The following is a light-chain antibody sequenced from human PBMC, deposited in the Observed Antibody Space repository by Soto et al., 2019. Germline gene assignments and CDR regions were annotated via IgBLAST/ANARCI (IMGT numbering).Light chain of an antibody. J-gene: IGLJ2*01. CDR3: QVWDSGSAPVV. CDR2: SDT. V-gene: IGLV3-21*04. Sequence: SYELTQTPSVSVAPGKTASISCGGNNIGSKGVHWYQQKPGQAPVLVIYSDTDLPPVIPERFSGSNSANLATLTISRVEAGYEAEYYCQVWDSGSAPVVFGGGTKLTVL. CDR1: NIGSKG.